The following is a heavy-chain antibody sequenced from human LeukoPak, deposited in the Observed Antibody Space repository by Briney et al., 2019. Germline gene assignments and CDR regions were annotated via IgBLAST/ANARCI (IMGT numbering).Heavy chain of an antibody. D-gene: IGHD2-21*02. CDR2: ISAYNGNT. CDR1: GYTFNNFG. CDR3: AIAAYCGGDCYLEYFQN. Sequence: ASLKVSCKASGYTFNNFGIRWVRQAPGQGLEWMGWISAYNGNTNYAQKLQDRVTMTADTSTSTAYMDLRSLRSDDTAVYYCAIAAYCGGDCYLEYFQNWGQGTLVTVSS. V-gene: IGHV1-18*01. J-gene: IGHJ1*01.